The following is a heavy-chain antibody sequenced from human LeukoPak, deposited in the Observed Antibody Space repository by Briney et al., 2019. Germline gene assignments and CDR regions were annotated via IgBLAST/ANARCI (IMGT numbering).Heavy chain of an antibody. CDR2: INPNSGGT. CDR3: ASEYKYDSSGANAFDI. Sequence: ASVKVSCKASGYTFTGYYMHWVRQAPGQGLEWMGWINPNSGGTNYAQRFQGRVTMTRDTSISTAYMELSRLRSDDTAVYYCASEYKYDSSGANAFDIWGQGTMVTVSS. J-gene: IGHJ3*02. D-gene: IGHD3-22*01. V-gene: IGHV1-2*02. CDR1: GYTFTGYY.